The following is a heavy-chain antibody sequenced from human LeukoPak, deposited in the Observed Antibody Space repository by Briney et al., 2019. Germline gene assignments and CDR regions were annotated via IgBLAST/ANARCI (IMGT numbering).Heavy chain of an antibody. CDR2: ISYDGSNK. V-gene: IGHV3-30-3*01. CDR1: GFTFSSYA. CDR3: ASGYSSSFFDY. D-gene: IGHD6-13*01. Sequence: GGSLRLSCAASGFTFSSYAMHWVRQAPGKGLEWVAVISYDGSNKYYADSVKGRFTISRDNSKNTLYLQMNSLRAEDTAVYYCASGYSSSFFDYWGQEPRSPSPQ. J-gene: IGHJ4*01.